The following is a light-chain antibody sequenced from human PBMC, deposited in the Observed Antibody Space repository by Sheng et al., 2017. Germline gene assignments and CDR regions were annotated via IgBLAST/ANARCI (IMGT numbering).Light chain of an antibody. CDR1: QSVSSN. CDR3: QHGSSWPLT. J-gene: IGKJ4*01. V-gene: IGKV3D-15*01. Sequence: EIVMTQSPGTLSVSPGERATLSCRASQSVSSNLAWYQQKPGQAPRLLIYGASTRATGVPARFSGSGSGTDFTLTISSLEPEDFAVYYCQHGSSWPLTFGGGTKVEIK. CDR2: GAS.